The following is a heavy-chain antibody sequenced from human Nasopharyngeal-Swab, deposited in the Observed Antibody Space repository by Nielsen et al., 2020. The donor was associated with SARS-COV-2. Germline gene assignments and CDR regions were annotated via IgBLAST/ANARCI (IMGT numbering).Heavy chain of an antibody. V-gene: IGHV4-39*01. CDR3: ARRPNCSSTSCSYYYYYMDV. D-gene: IGHD2-2*01. Sequence: WIRPPPGKGLEWIGSIYYSGSTYYNPSLKSRVTISVDTSKNQFSLKLSSVTAADTAVYYCARRPNCSSTSCSYYYYYMDVWGKGTTVTVSS. J-gene: IGHJ6*03. CDR2: IYYSGST.